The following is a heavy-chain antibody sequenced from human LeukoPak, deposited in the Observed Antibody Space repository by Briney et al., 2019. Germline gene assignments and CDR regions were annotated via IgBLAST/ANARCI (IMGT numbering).Heavy chain of an antibody. CDR2: IYTSGST. CDR3: ASLWFGEYLTPGYFDY. V-gene: IGHV4-4*07. D-gene: IGHD3-10*01. Sequence: SETLSLTCTVSGGSISSYYWSWIRQPAGKGLEWIGRIYTSGSTNYNPSLKSRVTMSVDTSKNQFSLKLSSVTAADTAVYYCASLWFGEYLTPGYFDYWGQGTLVTVSS. J-gene: IGHJ4*02. CDR1: GGSISSYY.